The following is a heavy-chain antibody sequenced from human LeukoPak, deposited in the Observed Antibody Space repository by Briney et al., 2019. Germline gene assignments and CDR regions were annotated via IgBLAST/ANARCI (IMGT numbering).Heavy chain of an antibody. D-gene: IGHD3-9*01. J-gene: IGHJ6*03. CDR2: ITTTSSYI. CDR3: ARVLTGYSYYYYYYMDV. Sequence: GGSLRLSCVASGFTFSGYSMNWVRQAPGKGLEWVSLITTTSSYIYYADSVKGRFTISRDNAKNSLYLQMNSLRAEDTAVNYCARVLTGYSYYYYYYMDVWGKGTTVTVSS. CDR1: GFTFSGYS. V-gene: IGHV3-21*01.